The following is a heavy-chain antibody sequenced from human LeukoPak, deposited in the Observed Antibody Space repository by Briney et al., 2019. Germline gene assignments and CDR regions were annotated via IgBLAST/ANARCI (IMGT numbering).Heavy chain of an antibody. CDR2: ISAYNGNT. Sequence: ASVKVSCKASGYTFTAYYMHWVRQAPGQGLEWMGWISAYNGNTNYAQKLQGRVTMTTDTSTSTAYMELRSLRSDDTAVYYCARDGNGDYGNYYYGMDVWGQGTTVTVSS. D-gene: IGHD4-17*01. CDR1: GYTFTAYY. J-gene: IGHJ6*02. V-gene: IGHV1-18*04. CDR3: ARDGNGDYGNYYYGMDV.